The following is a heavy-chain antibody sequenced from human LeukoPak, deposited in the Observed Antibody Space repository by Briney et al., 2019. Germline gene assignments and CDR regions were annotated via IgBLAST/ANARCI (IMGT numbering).Heavy chain of an antibody. D-gene: IGHD6-19*01. CDR2: IHGSGNT. CDR1: GASISSWY. J-gene: IGHJ4*02. CDR3: ARETMLAGFASGLGFNY. V-gene: IGHV4-59*12. Sequence: PSETLSLTCTVSGASISSWYWSWIRQPPGKGLEWIGNIHGSGNTNYNPSLKSRLSMSLDTSKNQVSLNLTSMTAADTATYFCARETMLAGFASGLGFNYWGQGILVIVSS.